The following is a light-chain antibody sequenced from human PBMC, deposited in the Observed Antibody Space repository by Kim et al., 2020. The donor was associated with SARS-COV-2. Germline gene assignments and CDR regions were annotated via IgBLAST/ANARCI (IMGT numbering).Light chain of an antibody. Sequence: DVVMTQSPLSLPVTLGQPASISCRSSQSLVYSDGGTYLSWFHQRPGQSPRRLIYKVSNRDSGVPDRFSGSGSGTDFTLEISRVEAEDVGVYYCMQGTHWLWTFGQGTKVEIK. CDR2: KVS. CDR1: QSLVYSDGGTY. CDR3: MQGTHWLWT. V-gene: IGKV2-30*01. J-gene: IGKJ1*01.